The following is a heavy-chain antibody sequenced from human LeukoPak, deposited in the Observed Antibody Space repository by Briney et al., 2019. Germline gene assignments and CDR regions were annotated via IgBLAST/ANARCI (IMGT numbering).Heavy chain of an antibody. CDR2: IYYSGST. D-gene: IGHD6-19*01. Sequence: PSETLSLTCTVSGGSIRSYYWNWIRQPPGKGLEWIGYIYYSGSTNYNPSLKSRVTTSVDTSNNQSLLQQSSVTAADTAVYFCASSKVAVAERKPALWFDTWGQGTLVTVSS. V-gene: IGHV4-59*01. CDR3: ASSKVAVAERKPALWFDT. CDR1: GGSIRSYY. J-gene: IGHJ5*02.